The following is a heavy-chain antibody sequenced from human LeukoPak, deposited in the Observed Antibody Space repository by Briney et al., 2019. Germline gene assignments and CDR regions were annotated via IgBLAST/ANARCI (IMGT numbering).Heavy chain of an antibody. V-gene: IGHV4-4*02. J-gene: IGHJ5*02. CDR3: ARVPSSSWNNWFDP. Sequence: SGTLSLTCAVSGGSISSSNWWSWVRPPPGKGLEWIGEIYHSGSTNYNPSLKSRVTISVDKSKNQFSLKLSSVTAADTAVYYCARVPSSSWNNWFDPWGQGTLVTVSS. D-gene: IGHD6-13*01. CDR2: IYHSGST. CDR1: GGSISSSNW.